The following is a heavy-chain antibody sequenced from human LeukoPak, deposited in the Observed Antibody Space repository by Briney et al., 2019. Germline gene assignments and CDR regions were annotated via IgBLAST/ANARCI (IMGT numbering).Heavy chain of an antibody. CDR1: GFTFSSYS. Sequence: GGSLRLTCAASGFTFSSYSMNWVRQAPGKGLEWVSLISSGGTYEYYADSVKGRFTISRDNSKNTLYLQLNGLRAEDTAVYYCARDSTYYYDSGSSGPHYFDNWGQGTLVTVSS. J-gene: IGHJ4*02. V-gene: IGHV3-30*03. CDR3: ARDSTYYYDSGSSGPHYFDN. D-gene: IGHD3-10*01. CDR2: ISSGGTYE.